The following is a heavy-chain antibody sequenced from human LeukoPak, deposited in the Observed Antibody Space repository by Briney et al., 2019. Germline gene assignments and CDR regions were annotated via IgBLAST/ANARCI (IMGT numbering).Heavy chain of an antibody. CDR1: GGTFSSYA. D-gene: IGHD2-2*01. Sequence: SVKVSCKASGGTFSSYAISWVRQAPGQGLEWMGGNIPIFGTANYAQKFQGRVTITADESTSTAYMELSSLRSEDTAVYYCARARSDIVVVPAGIYGMDVWGQGTTVTVSS. J-gene: IGHJ6*02. CDR2: NIPIFGTA. V-gene: IGHV1-69*13. CDR3: ARARSDIVVVPAGIYGMDV.